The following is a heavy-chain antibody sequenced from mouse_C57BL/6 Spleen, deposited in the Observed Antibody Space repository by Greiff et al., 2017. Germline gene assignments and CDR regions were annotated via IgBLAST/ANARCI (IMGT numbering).Heavy chain of an antibody. D-gene: IGHD1-1*01. CDR1: GYTFTDYE. J-gene: IGHJ4*01. V-gene: IGHV1-15*01. CDR2: IDPETGGT. CDR3: TRSHSSYVDYYAMDY. Sequence: VQLQQSGAELVRPGASVTLSCKASGYTFTDYEMHWVKQTPVHGLEWIGAIDPETGGTAYNQKFKGKAILTADKSSSTAYMELRSLTSEDSAVYYCTRSHSSYVDYYAMDYWGQGASVTVSS.